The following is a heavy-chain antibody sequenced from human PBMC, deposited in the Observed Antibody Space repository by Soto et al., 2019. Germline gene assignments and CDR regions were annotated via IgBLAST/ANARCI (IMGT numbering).Heavy chain of an antibody. D-gene: IGHD2-15*01. CDR2: IHYSGST. CDR3: ARRAHVVVIAATNYYFDY. CDR1: DGSISSGDYY. V-gene: IGHV4-30-4*01. Sequence: QVQLQESGPGLVKPSQTLSLTCTVSDGSISSGDYYWTWIRQPPGKGLEWIGYIHYSGSTYYNPSLKSRVTISEDTSKNQFSLKLNSVTVADTVVYYCARRAHVVVIAATNYYFDYWGQGVLVTVSS. J-gene: IGHJ4*02.